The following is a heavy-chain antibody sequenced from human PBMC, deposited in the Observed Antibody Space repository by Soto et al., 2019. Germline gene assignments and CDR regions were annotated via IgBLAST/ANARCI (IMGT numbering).Heavy chain of an antibody. CDR1: GGTFSSYA. D-gene: IGHD2-21*02. J-gene: IGHJ4*02. V-gene: IGHV1-69*06. CDR3: ARALHIGVVTAMVY. CDR2: INPIFGAA. Sequence: QVQLVQSGAELKKPGSSVTVSCKSSGGTFSSYAITWVRQAPGQGLEWMGGINPIFGAANYAQKFQGRVTITADKSTSTSYMDLRSLRSEATAVYYCARALHIGVVTAMVYWGQGTMVTVSS.